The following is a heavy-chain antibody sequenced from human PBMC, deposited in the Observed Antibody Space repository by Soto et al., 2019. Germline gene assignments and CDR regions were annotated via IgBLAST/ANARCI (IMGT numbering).Heavy chain of an antibody. Sequence: PXGSLILSCPASGFTFSNSALSWVRQAPGKGLDCVSGIGASGAGTYYADFVKGRFIISRDNSKNTLHLQTTSLRAEDTAVDYCAVRKTGSYFDYWRQGTLVTVSS. V-gene: IGHV3-23*01. D-gene: IGHD1-26*01. J-gene: IGHJ4*02. CDR1: GFTFSNSA. CDR2: IGASGAGT. CDR3: AVRKTGSYFDY.